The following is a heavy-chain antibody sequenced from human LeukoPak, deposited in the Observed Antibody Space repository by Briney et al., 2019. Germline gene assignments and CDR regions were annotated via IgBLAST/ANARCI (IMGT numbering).Heavy chain of an antibody. Sequence: GGSLRLSCAASGFTFSSYSMHWVRQAPGKGLEWVAVISYDGSNKYYADSVKGRFTISRDNSKNTLYLQMNSLRAEDTAVYYCAKRYCTSTSCSFFDSWGQGTLVTVSS. V-gene: IGHV3-30*18. CDR3: AKRYCTSTSCSFFDS. D-gene: IGHD2-2*01. J-gene: IGHJ4*02. CDR1: GFTFSSYS. CDR2: ISYDGSNK.